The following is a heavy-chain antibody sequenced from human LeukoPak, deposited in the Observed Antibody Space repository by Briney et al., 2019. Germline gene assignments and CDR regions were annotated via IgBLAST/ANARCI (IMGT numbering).Heavy chain of an antibody. D-gene: IGHD3-10*01. CDR1: DFVFSDYY. J-gene: IGHJ4*02. CDR2: ISSSGNSI. V-gene: IGHV3-11*01. Sequence: GGSLRLSCAACDFVFSDYYMSWVRQAPGKGLEWVSYISSSGNSIYYADSVKGRFTISRDNAKNSLYLQMNSLRAEDTAVYYCAREMEGDYGSGTFFDLWSQGNMVTVSS. CDR3: AREMEGDYGSGTFFDL.